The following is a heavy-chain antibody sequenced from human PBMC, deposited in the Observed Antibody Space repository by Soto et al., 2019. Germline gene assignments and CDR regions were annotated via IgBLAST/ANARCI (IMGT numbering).Heavy chain of an antibody. CDR2: INPNSGGT. CDR3: ATMTTVTTVGYYGMDV. CDR1: GYTFTGYY. V-gene: IGHV1-2*02. Sequence: PGPSVKVSCKASGYTFTGYYMHWVRQAPGQGLEWMGWINPNSGGTNYAQKFQGRVTMTRDTSISTAYMELSRLRSDDTAVYYCATMTTVTTVGYYGMDVWGQGTTVTVSS. J-gene: IGHJ6*02. D-gene: IGHD4-17*01.